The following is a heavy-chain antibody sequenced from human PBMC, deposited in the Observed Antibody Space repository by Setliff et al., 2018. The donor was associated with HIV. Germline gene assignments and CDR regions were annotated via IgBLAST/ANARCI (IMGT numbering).Heavy chain of an antibody. J-gene: IGHJ3*01. CDR3: ITDGGLN. D-gene: IGHD3-10*01. CDR2: INQDGNVK. V-gene: IGHV3-7*03. Sequence: GVLKISCTDSGFSSNNYWMSWVRQAPGKGLEWAAHINQDGNVKYYVDSVKGRFTISRDNAKTSIYLQMDSLRVEDTAVYYCITDGGLNWGQGTMVTVSS. CDR1: GFSSNNYW.